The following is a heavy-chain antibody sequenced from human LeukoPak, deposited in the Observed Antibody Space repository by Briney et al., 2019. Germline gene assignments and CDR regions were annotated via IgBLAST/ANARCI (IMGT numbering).Heavy chain of an antibody. J-gene: IGHJ3*02. V-gene: IGHV1-2*02. CDR3: ARPLSPYYYDSSAPIDI. CDR2: INPNSGGT. Sequence: AASVKVSCKASGYSFTGHYMHWVRQAPGQGLGWMGWINPNSGGTNYAQKFQGRVTMTRDTSISTAYMELSRLRSDDTAVYYCARPLSPYYYDSSAPIDIWGQGTMVTVSS. D-gene: IGHD3-22*01. CDR1: GYSFTGHY.